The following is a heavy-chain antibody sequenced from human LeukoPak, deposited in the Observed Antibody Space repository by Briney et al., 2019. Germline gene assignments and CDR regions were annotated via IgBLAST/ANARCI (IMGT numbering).Heavy chain of an antibody. CDR3: ARSYGDLTWFDY. D-gene: IGHD4-17*01. Sequence: SETLSLTCTISGGSISSYYWSWIRQPPGKGLEWIGCIHHSGTTDYNPSLKSRATTSVDTSKNQFSLKLSSVTAADTAVYYCARSYGDLTWFDYWGQGTLVTVSS. CDR1: GGSISSYY. J-gene: IGHJ4*02. CDR2: IHHSGTT. V-gene: IGHV4-59*08.